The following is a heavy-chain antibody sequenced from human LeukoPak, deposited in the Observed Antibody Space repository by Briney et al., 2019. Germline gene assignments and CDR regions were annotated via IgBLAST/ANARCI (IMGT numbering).Heavy chain of an antibody. J-gene: IGHJ4*02. D-gene: IGHD3-16*01. CDR3: ARAQGETGLDY. Sequence: ASVKVSCKASGYTFTSYAMHWVRQAPGQRLEWMGRINAGNGNTKYSQKFQGRVTITRDTSTSTVYMELSSLRSEDTAVYYCARAQGETGLDYWGQGTLVTVSS. CDR1: GYTFTSYA. V-gene: IGHV1-3*01. CDR2: INAGNGNT.